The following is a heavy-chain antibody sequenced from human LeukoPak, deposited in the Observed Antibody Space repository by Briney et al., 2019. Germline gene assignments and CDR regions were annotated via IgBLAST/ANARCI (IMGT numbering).Heavy chain of an antibody. Sequence: GGSLRLSCAASGFTFRSYWMHWVGQGPGKGLVWVSPINSDGSSTSYADSVKGRFTISRDNAKNTLYLQMNSLRAEDTAVYYCARATDDAFDIWGQGTMVTVSS. CDR1: GFTFRSYW. J-gene: IGHJ3*02. CDR3: ARATDDAFDI. CDR2: INSDGSST. V-gene: IGHV3-74*01.